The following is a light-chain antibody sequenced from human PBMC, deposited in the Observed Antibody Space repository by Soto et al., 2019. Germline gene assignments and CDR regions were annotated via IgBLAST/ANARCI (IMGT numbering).Light chain of an antibody. CDR2: GAS. Sequence: EIAMTQSPATLSVSPGERATRACRASQSVSSNLAWYQQKPGQAPRLLIYGASTRATGIPARFSGSGSGTEFTLTISSLQSEDFAVYYCQQYNNWPPITFGQGTRLEIK. J-gene: IGKJ5*01. CDR1: QSVSSN. CDR3: QQYNNWPPIT. V-gene: IGKV3-15*01.